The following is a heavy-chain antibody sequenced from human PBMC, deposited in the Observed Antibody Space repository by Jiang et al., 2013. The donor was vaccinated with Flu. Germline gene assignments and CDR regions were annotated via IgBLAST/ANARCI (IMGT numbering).Heavy chain of an antibody. V-gene: IGHV4-39*01. CDR2: IYYSGST. CDR3: ARHRTLAGVVIAYNRFDP. CDR1: GDSISSGSYY. Sequence: GPGLVKPSETLSLTCTVSGDSISSGSYYWAWIRQPPGKGLEWFGSIYYSGSTYSNPSLKSRVTVSVDTSKNQFSLKVRSVTAADTAVYYCARHRTLAGVVIAYNRFDPWGQGTLVTVSS. J-gene: IGHJ5*02. D-gene: IGHD2-15*01.